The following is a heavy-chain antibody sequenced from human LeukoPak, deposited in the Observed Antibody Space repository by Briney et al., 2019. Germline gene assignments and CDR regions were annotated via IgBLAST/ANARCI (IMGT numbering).Heavy chain of an antibody. D-gene: IGHD1-26*01. V-gene: IGHV1-18*01. CDR3: ARDSRMVGATVNWFDP. CDR2: ISAYNGNT. CDR1: GYTFTSYG. J-gene: IGHJ5*02. Sequence: ASVKVSCKASGYTFTSYGISWVRQAPGQGLEWMGWISAYNGNTNYAQKLQGRVTMTTDTSTSTAYMELRSLRSDDTAVCYCARDSRMVGATVNWFDPWGQGTLVTVSS.